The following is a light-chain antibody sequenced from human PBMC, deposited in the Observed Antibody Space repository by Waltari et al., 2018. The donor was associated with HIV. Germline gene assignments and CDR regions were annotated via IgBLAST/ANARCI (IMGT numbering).Light chain of an antibody. CDR2: EVS. CDR1: SSDIGGYKY. CDR3: SSYTTSSTWV. J-gene: IGLJ3*02. V-gene: IGLV2-14*01. Sequence: HSALTQPASVSGSPGHSITISCTGTSSDIGGYKYVSWYQQQPGKAPKLMISEVSNRPSGVSNRFSGSKSGNTASLTISGLQAEDEADYYCSSYTTSSTWVFGGGTKLTVL.